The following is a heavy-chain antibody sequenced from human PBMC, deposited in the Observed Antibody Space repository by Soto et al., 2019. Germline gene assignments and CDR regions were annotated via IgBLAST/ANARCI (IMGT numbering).Heavy chain of an antibody. CDR3: ARGELYYYDSSGYWGFDY. CDR1: GFTFSSYA. Sequence: QVQLVESGGGVVQPGRSQRLSCAASGFTFSSYAMHWVRQAPGKGLEWVAVISYDGSNKYYADSVKGRFTISRDNSKNTLYLQMNSLRAEDTAVYYCARGELYYYDSSGYWGFDYWGQGTLVTVSS. D-gene: IGHD3-22*01. V-gene: IGHV3-30-3*01. CDR2: ISYDGSNK. J-gene: IGHJ4*02.